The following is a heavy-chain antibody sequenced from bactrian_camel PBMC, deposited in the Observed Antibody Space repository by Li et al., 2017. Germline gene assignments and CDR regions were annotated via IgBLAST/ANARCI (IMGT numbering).Heavy chain of an antibody. D-gene: IGHD4*01. J-gene: IGHJ4*01. Sequence: QLVESGGGSMQTGGSLRLACVASGFTVYSNYYMGWFRQAPGKKREAVANINPGGDVTEYADSVNGRFAISRDNDKKTLYLQMDNVKAEDTAMYYCAADFSSMTAIQALDPDLIEQRLKYNYWGQGTQVTV. CDR3: AADFSSMTAIQALDPDLIEQRLKYNY. CDR2: INPGGDVT. V-gene: IGHV3S29*01. CDR1: GFTVYSNYY.